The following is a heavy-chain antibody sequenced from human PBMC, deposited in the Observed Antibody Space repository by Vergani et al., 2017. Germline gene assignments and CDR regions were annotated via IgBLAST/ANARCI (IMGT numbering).Heavy chain of an antibody. Sequence: QVQLVESGGGVVQPGGSLRLSCAASGFTFSSYGMHWVRQAPGKGLEWVAFIRYYGSNKYYADSVKGRFTISRDNSKNTLYLQMNSLRAEDTAVYYCAKDGCDTRCWFDPWGQGTLVTVSS. J-gene: IGHJ5*02. CDR1: GFTFSSYG. CDR3: AKDGCDTRCWFDP. V-gene: IGHV3-30*02. CDR2: IRYYGSNK. D-gene: IGHD3-22*01.